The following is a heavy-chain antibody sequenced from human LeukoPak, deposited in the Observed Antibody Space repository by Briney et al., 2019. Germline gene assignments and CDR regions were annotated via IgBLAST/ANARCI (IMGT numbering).Heavy chain of an antibody. V-gene: IGHV4-61*02. D-gene: IGHD6-13*01. Sequence: SQTLSLTCTVSGGSISSGSYYWSWIRQPAGKGLEWIGRIYTSGSTNYNPSLKSRVTISVDTSKNQFSLKLSSVTAADTAVYYCARETIAAAGKVNYFDYWGQGTLVTVPS. J-gene: IGHJ4*02. CDR2: IYTSGST. CDR1: GGSISSGSYY. CDR3: ARETIAAAGKVNYFDY.